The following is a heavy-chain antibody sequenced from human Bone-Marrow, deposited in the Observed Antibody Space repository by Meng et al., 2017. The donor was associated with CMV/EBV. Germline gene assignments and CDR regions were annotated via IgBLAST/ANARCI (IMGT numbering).Heavy chain of an antibody. CDR3: ARGTLGTNCSSTSCYTQVDYYYYYYGMDV. CDR1: GYTFTSYD. D-gene: IGHD2-2*02. V-gene: IGHV1-8*01. J-gene: IGHJ6*02. CDR2: MNPNSGNT. Sequence: ASVKVSCKASGYTFTSYDINWVRQATGQGLEWMGWMNPNSGNTGYAQRFQGRVTMTRNTSISTAYMELSSLRSGDTAVYYCARGTLGTNCSSTSCYTQVDYYYYYYGMDVWGQGTTVTVSS.